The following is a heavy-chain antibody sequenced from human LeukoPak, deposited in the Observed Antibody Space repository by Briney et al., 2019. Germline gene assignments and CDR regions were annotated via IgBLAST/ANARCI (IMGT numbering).Heavy chain of an antibody. V-gene: IGHV4-4*02. CDR3: AREGGFYRPLDY. Sequence: SETLSLTCGVSGGSVTSTNWWTWVRQPPWKGLEWIGEVHLDGRTNYNPSLKSRLTMSVDLSENHISLKLTSVTAADTAVYYCAREGGFYRPLDYSGQGTLVTVSS. CDR2: VHLDGRT. CDR1: GGSVTSTNW. D-gene: IGHD3-3*01. J-gene: IGHJ4*02.